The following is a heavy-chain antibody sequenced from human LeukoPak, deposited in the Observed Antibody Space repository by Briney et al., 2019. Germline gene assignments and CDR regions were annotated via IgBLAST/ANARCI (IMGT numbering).Heavy chain of an antibody. CDR2: IYHSGST. Sequence: SETLSLTCAVYGGSFSGYYWSWIRQPPGKGLEWIGEIYHSGSTNYNPSLKSRVTISVDTSKNQFSLKLSSVTAADTAVYYCARPRRGYSYKFADAFDLWGQGTMVTVSS. CDR3: ARPRRGYSYKFADAFDL. J-gene: IGHJ3*01. V-gene: IGHV4-34*01. D-gene: IGHD5-18*01. CDR1: GGSFSGYY.